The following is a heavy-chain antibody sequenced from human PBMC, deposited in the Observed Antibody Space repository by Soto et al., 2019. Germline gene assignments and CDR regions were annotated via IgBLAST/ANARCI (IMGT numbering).Heavy chain of an antibody. CDR3: ARIVVIPAAPDYYNYYGVDV. D-gene: IGHD2-2*01. CDR2: IYYSGRT. CDR1: GGSVSSDY. V-gene: IGHV4-59*08. J-gene: IGHJ6*02. Sequence: PSETLSLTCTVSGGSVSSDYWSWIRQPPGKGLEWIGYIYYSGRTYYNPSLKSRVTISADMSKNQFSLKLSSMTAADTSVYYCARIVVIPAAPDYYNYYGVDVWGQGTTVTVSS.